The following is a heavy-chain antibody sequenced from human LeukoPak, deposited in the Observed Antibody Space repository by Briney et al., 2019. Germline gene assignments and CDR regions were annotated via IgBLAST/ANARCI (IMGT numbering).Heavy chain of an antibody. J-gene: IGHJ5*01. Sequence: ASVKVSCKASGYTFTGYYMHWVRQAPGQGLEWMGWINPNSGGTNYAQKFQGRVTMTRDTSISTAYMELSRLRSDDTAVYYCARDTGYSGSYKFWFDSWGQGTLVTVSS. V-gene: IGHV1-2*02. CDR1: GYTFTGYY. CDR3: ARDTGYSGSYKFWFDS. D-gene: IGHD1-26*01. CDR2: INPNSGGT.